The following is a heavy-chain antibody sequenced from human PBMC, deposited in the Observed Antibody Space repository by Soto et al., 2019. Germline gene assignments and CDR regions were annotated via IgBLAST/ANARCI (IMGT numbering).Heavy chain of an antibody. CDR3: ARDKTYYASGSYDY. D-gene: IGHD3-10*01. V-gene: IGHV3-11*05. CDR2: ISSSSSSTTYT. Sequence: QVQLVEFGGGLVKPGGSRRLSCAASGFTLSDYYMSWIRQAPGKGLEWVSYISSSSSSTTYTNDADSVKGRFTISRDNAKNSLYLQMNSLRVEDTAVYFCARDKTYYASGSYDYWGQGTLVTVSS. J-gene: IGHJ4*02. CDR1: GFTLSDYY.